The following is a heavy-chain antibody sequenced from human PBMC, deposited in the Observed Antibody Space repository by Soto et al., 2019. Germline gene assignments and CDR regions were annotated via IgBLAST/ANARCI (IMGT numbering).Heavy chain of an antibody. J-gene: IGHJ4*02. CDR2: IKHDTSAA. V-gene: IGHV3-7*03. CDR1: GCKFSDYW. Sequence: GGSLRLSCAASGCKFSDYWMSWVRQAPGKGLEWVGNIKHDTSAAHYADSVKGRFTITRDNIKNFLFLQMNGLRSDDTASYYCARDGLLFSGPYRPSRFDYWGLGTLVTVSS. CDR3: ARDGLLFSGPYRPSRFDY. D-gene: IGHD3-16*02.